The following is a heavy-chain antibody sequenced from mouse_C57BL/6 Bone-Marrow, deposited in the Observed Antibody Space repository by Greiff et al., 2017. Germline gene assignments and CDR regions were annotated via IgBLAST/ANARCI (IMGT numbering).Heavy chain of an antibody. J-gene: IGHJ1*03. V-gene: IGHV1-20*01. CDR3: AREDWYFDV. CDR1: GYSFTGYF. CDR2: INPYNGDT. Sequence: EVHLVESGPELVKPGDSVKISCKASGYSFTGYFMNWVMQSHGKSLEWIGRINPYNGDTFYNQKFKGKATLTVDKSSSTAHMELRSLTSEDSAVYYCAREDWYFDVWGTGTTVTVSS.